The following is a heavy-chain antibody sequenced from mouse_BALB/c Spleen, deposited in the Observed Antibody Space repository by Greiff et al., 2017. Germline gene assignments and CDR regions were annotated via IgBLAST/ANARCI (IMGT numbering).Heavy chain of an antibody. J-gene: IGHJ1*01. CDR3: TPYGNYVYWYFDV. V-gene: IGHV1-15*01. Sequence: VKLMESGAELVRPGASVTLSCKASGYTFTDYEMHWVKQTPVHGLEWIGAIDPETGGTAYNQKFKGKATLTADKSSSTAYMELRSLTSEDSAVYYCTPYGNYVYWYFDVWGAGTTVTVSS. CDR1: GYTFTDYE. CDR2: IDPETGGT. D-gene: IGHD2-10*02.